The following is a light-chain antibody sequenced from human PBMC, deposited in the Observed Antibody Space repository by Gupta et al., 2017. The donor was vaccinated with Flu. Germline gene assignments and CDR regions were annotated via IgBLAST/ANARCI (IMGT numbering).Light chain of an antibody. Sequence: SALPHLLSVSVARGLTARIRVGGDNLGSKSVHWYQQKPGQAPVLVVHDDSDRPSGIPEGFSGSNSGNTATMTISRVEAGEEADYYCQVWDSSSDHPAFGGGTKLTVL. V-gene: IGLV3-21*02. CDR3: QVWDSSSDHPA. J-gene: IGLJ2*01. CDR2: DDS. CDR1: NLGSKS.